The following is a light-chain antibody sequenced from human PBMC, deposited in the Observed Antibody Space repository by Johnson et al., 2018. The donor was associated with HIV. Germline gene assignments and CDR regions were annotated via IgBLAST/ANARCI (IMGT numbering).Light chain of an antibody. Sequence: QSVLTQPPSVSAAPGQKVTISCSGSSSNIGTNYVSWYQQLPGTAPKLLMFENNQRPSGIPDRFSASKSATTATLGITGLQTGDEADYYCGAWDGRLSVYVFGTGTTVTV. V-gene: IGLV1-51*02. CDR3: GAWDGRLSVYV. CDR2: ENN. J-gene: IGLJ1*01. CDR1: SSNIGTNY.